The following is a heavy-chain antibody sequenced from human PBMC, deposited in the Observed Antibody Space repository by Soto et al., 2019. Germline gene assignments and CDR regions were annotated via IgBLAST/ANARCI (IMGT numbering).Heavy chain of an antibody. CDR2: IDHSGST. D-gene: IGHD5-12*01. V-gene: IGHV4-34*01. CDR3: ARDLGLRSAGDLYYYYMDV. Sequence: SETLSLTCAVYGGSFSGYYWNWIRQPPGKGLEWIGEIDHSGSTKYNPSLKSRVTISVDTSKNQFSLKVSSVTAADTAVYYCARDLGLRSAGDLYYYYMDVWGKGTTVTVPS. CDR1: GGSFSGYY. J-gene: IGHJ6*03.